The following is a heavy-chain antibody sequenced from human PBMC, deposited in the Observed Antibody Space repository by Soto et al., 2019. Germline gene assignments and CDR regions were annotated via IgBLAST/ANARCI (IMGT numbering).Heavy chain of an antibody. D-gene: IGHD4-17*01. Sequence: QVQLVQSGAEVKKPGASVKVSCKASGYTFTSYYMHWVRQAPAQGLEWMGIINPSDGSTSYEQKVQGRVTLTRGTSTSTVYMELSSLRSEDTAVYYCATATVTHRYYYYYIDVWGKGTTVTVSS. V-gene: IGHV1-46*03. CDR3: ATATVTHRYYYYYIDV. J-gene: IGHJ6*03. CDR1: GYTFTSYY. CDR2: INPSDGST.